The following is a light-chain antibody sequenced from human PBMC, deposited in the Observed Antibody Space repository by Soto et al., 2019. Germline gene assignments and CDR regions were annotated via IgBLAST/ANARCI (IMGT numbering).Light chain of an antibody. J-gene: IGKJ1*01. Sequence: DIQMTQSPSTLSASVGDRVTITCRASQSISDWLAWYQQKPGKAPKFLIYKASNLESGVPSRFSGSGSGTEFTLTISSVQPDDFATYCSQYYDSYSWTFGQGTKVEIK. V-gene: IGKV1-5*03. CDR1: QSISDW. CDR2: KAS. CDR3: QYYDSYSWT.